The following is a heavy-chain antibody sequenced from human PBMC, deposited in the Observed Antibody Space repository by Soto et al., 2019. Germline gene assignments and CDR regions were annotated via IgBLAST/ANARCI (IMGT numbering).Heavy chain of an antibody. CDR3: ARVYGSGSLDY. Sequence: QVQLQESGPGLVKPSGTLSLTCAVSGGSISSTYWWGWVRQPPGKGLEWIGEIYHSGSTNYNPSLKSRVTISVDKSNNQFSLKLSSVTAADTAVYYCARVYGSGSLDYWGQGTMVTVSS. CDR1: GGSISSTYW. CDR2: IYHSGST. V-gene: IGHV4-4*02. J-gene: IGHJ4*02. D-gene: IGHD3-10*01.